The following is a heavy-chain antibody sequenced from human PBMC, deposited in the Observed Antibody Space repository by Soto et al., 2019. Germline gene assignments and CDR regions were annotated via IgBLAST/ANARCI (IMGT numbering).Heavy chain of an antibody. D-gene: IGHD2-15*01. CDR3: ARDHSGGSCFWGFDY. V-gene: IGHV4-34*01. CDR1: GGSFSGYY. J-gene: IGHJ4*02. CDR2: INHSGST. Sequence: QVQLQQWGAGLLKPSETLSLTCAVYGGSFSGYYWSWIRQPPGKGLEWVGEINHSGSTNYNPSLKSRVTISVDTPKNQFSLKLSSVTAADTAVYYCARDHSGGSCFWGFDYWGKGTLVTVSS.